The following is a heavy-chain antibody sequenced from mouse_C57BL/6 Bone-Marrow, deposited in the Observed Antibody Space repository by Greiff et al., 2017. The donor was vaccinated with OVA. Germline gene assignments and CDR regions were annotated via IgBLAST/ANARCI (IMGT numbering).Heavy chain of an antibody. V-gene: IGHV1-7*01. CDR2: INPSSGYT. Sequence: QVQLQQSGAELAKPGASVKLSCKASGYTFTSYWMHWVKQRPGQGLEWIGYINPSSGYTKYNQKFKDKATLTADKSSSTAYMQLSSLTYADSSGYYCARCYYAIDYWGQGTSVTVSS. J-gene: IGHJ4*01. CDR3: ARCYYAIDY. CDR1: GYTFTSYW.